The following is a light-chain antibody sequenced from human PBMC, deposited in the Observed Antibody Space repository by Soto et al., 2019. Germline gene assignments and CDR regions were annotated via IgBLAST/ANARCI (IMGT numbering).Light chain of an antibody. CDR3: KHSYNTPIT. CDR1: RIIDTY. CDR2: LAS. J-gene: IGKJ5*01. Sequence: DIQMTQSPSSLSGSVGDRVSITFRASRIIDTYVDWYQQKPGKAPDLLIYLASTLQVGVPSRFSGSGSGTDFTLTISGLQPEDFATYYCKHSYNTPITFGQGTRLEI. V-gene: IGKV1-39*01.